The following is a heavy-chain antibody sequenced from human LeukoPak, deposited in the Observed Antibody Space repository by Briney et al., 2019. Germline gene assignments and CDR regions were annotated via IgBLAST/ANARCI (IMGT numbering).Heavy chain of an antibody. J-gene: IGHJ4*02. D-gene: IGHD3-16*01. V-gene: IGHV4-39*01. Sequence: NTSETLSLTRTVSDGSISSSSYYWGWIRQPPGKGLEWIGSFYYSGSTYYNPSLKSRVTISVDTSKNQFSLKLSSVTAADTAVYYCARGWVVDYWGQGTLVTVSS. CDR1: DGSISSSSYY. CDR3: ARGWVVDY. CDR2: FYYSGST.